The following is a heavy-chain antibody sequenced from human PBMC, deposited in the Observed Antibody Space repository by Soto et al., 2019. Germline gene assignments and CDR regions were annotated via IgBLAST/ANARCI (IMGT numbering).Heavy chain of an antibody. Sequence: GGSLRLSCAASGFTFSNAWMSWVRQAPGKGLEWVGRIKSKTDGGTTDYAAPVKGRFTISRDDSKNTLYLQMNSLKTEDTAVYYCTTEAPEPGSDQLLWFGESDYWGQGTLVTVSS. CDR1: GFTFSNAW. CDR3: TTEAPEPGSDQLLWFGESDY. J-gene: IGHJ4*02. CDR2: IKSKTDGGTT. D-gene: IGHD3-10*01. V-gene: IGHV3-15*01.